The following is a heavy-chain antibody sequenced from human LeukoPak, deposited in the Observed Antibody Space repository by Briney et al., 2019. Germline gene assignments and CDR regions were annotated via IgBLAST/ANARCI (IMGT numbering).Heavy chain of an antibody. CDR1: GYTFTGYY. CDR2: TNPHSGGT. J-gene: IGHJ3*02. CDR3: ARATLGYCSGGSCGAFDI. D-gene: IGHD2-15*01. V-gene: IGHV1-2*04. Sequence: ASVKVSCKASGYTFTGYYMHWVRQAPGQGLEWMGWTNPHSGGTNYAQKFQGWVTMTRDTSISTAYMELSRLRSDDTAVYYCARATLGYCSGGSCGAFDIWGQGTMVTVSS.